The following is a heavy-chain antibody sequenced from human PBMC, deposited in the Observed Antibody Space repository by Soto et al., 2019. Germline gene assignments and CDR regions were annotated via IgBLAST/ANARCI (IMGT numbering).Heavy chain of an antibody. Sequence: GGSLRLSCAASGFTFNSYAMNWVRQAPGKGLEWVSTITASGATTYYADSVKGRFTISRDNSKNTLYLQMSSLRAEDTAVYYCAKGTSSNWRNFDYWGQGTLVTVSS. V-gene: IGHV3-23*01. CDR2: ITASGATT. J-gene: IGHJ4*02. CDR3: AKGTSSNWRNFDY. D-gene: IGHD6-13*01. CDR1: GFTFNSYA.